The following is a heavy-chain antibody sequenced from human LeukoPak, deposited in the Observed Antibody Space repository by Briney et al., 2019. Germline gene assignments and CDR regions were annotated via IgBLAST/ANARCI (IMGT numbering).Heavy chain of an antibody. V-gene: IGHV1-18*01. CDR2: ISAYNGNT. J-gene: IGHJ4*02. Sequence: ASVKVSCKVSGYTFTSYGISWVRQAPGQGLEWMGWISAYNGNTNCAQKLQGRVNMTTDTSTSTAYMELRSLRCDDTAVYYCARIWFGELLGYWGQGTLVTVSS. CDR1: GYTFTSYG. D-gene: IGHD3-10*01. CDR3: ARIWFGELLGY.